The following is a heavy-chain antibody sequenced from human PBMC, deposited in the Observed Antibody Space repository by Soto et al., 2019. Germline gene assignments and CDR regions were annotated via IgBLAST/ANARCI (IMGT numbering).Heavy chain of an antibody. CDR2: TRNKANSYTT. V-gene: IGHV3-72*01. CDR1: GFTFSDHY. J-gene: IGHJ3*02. Sequence: GGSLRLSCAASGFTFSDHYMDWVRQAPGKGLEWVGRTRNKANSYTTEYAASVKGRFTISRDDSKNSLYLQMNSLKTEDTAVYYCARTQYDFWSGYHSTDAFDIWGQGTMVTVSS. CDR3: ARTQYDFWSGYHSTDAFDI. D-gene: IGHD3-3*01.